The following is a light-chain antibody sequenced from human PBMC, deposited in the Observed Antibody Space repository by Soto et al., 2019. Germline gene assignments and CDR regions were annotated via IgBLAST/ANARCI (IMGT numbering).Light chain of an antibody. CDR1: SSNIGDNY. Sequence: QSVLTQPASASGTPGQRVTISCSGSSSNIGDNYVYWYQQFPGTAPKVLIYRNNQRPSGVPDRFSGSKSAASASLAISGLRSEDEADYYCAAWYDSLRRPVFGGGTQLTVL. J-gene: IGLJ3*02. V-gene: IGLV1-47*01. CDR3: AAWYDSLRRPV. CDR2: RNN.